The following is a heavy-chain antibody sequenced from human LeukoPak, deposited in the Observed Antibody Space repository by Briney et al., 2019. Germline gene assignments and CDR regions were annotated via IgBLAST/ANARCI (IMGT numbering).Heavy chain of an antibody. CDR1: GFTFNNCD. CDR2: ISSSGGNT. V-gene: IGHV3-23*01. J-gene: IGHJ6*02. CDR3: ARERVMVRGVDYYYYGMDV. Sequence: PLGGSLRLSCAASGFTFNNCDMSWVRQAPGKGLEWVSTISSSGGNTYYADSVKGRFTISRDNSKNTLYLQMNSLRAEDTAVYYCARERVMVRGVDYYYYGMDVWGQGTTVTVSS. D-gene: IGHD3-10*01.